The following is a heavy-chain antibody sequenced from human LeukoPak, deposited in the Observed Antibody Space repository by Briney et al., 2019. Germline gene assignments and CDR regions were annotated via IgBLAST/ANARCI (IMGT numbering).Heavy chain of an antibody. CDR2: IYTSGST. V-gene: IGHV4-4*07. CDR1: GDSISNYY. J-gene: IGHJ5*02. Sequence: SETLSLTCTVSGDSISNYYWSWIRQPAGKGLEWIGRIYTSGSTNYNPSLKSRVTMSVDTSKNQFSLKLSSVTAADTAVYYCAREDFAYVSETYRYWFDPWGQGTLVTVSS. CDR3: AREDFAYVSETYRYWFDP. D-gene: IGHD3-16*02.